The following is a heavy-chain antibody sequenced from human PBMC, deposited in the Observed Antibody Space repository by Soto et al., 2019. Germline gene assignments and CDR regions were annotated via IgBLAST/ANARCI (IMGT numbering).Heavy chain of an antibody. CDR3: ARVSWREKYGMDV. Sequence: GGSLRLSCAASGFTFSYSCMSWIRQSPGKGLEWISYITFSGNTVYYADSLKGRFTISRDNAKNSLYLQMNRLRAEDTAVYYCARVSWREKYGMDVWGQGTTVTVSS. V-gene: IGHV3-11*01. CDR1: GFTFSYSC. J-gene: IGHJ6*02. CDR2: ITFSGNTV.